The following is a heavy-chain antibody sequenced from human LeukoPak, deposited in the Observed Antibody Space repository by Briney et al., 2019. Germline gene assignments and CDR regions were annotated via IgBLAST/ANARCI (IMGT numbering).Heavy chain of an antibody. CDR3: ARAPSPRYGSGSYYPYYYYGMDV. CDR2: ISSSSTI. D-gene: IGHD3-10*01. Sequence: GGSLRLSCAASGFTFSSYSMNWVRQAPGKGLEWVSYISSSSTIYYADSVKGRFTISRDNAKNSLYLQMNSLRDEDTAVYYCARAPSPRYGSGSYYPYYYYGMDVWGQGTTVTVSS. V-gene: IGHV3-48*02. J-gene: IGHJ6*02. CDR1: GFTFSSYS.